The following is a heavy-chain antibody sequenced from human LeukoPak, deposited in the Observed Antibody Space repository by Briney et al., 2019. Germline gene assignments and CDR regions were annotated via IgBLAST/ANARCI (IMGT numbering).Heavy chain of an antibody. CDR1: GFTFSSYS. Sequence: GGSLRLSCAASGFTFSSYSMNWVRQAPGKGLEWVSSISSSSSYIYYADSVKGRFTISRDNAKNSLYLQMNSLRAEDTVVYYCARDDSGAFDIWGQGTMSPSLQ. CDR3: ARDDSGAFDI. CDR2: ISSSSSYI. D-gene: IGHD1-26*01. V-gene: IGHV3-21*01. J-gene: IGHJ3*02.